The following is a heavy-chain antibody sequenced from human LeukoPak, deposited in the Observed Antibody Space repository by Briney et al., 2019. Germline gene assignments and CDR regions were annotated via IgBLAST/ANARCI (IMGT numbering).Heavy chain of an antibody. D-gene: IGHD6-19*01. J-gene: IGHJ1*01. V-gene: IGHV4-59*01. CDR2: IYYSGST. CDR1: GGSLSSYY. CDR3: ASFFGIAVAGASFQH. Sequence: PSETLSLTCTVSGGSLSSYYWSWIRQPPGKGLEWIGYIYYSGSTNYNPSLKSRVTISVDTSKNQFSLKLSSVTAADTAVYYCASFFGIAVAGASFQHWGQGTLVTVSS.